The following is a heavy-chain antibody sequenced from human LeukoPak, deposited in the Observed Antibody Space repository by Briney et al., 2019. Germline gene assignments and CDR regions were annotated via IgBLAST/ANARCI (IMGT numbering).Heavy chain of an antibody. D-gene: IGHD6-13*01. V-gene: IGHV3-7*01. Sequence: SGGSLRLSCAASGFTFSSYWMSWVRQAPGKGLEWVANIKQDGSEEQYVDSVKGRFTISRDNVKNSLFLQMNSLRDEDTALYYCARLGYGYSTRWSNGGYFQHWGQGTLVTVSS. J-gene: IGHJ1*01. CDR3: ARLGYGYSTRWSNGGYFQH. CDR2: IKQDGSEE. CDR1: GFTFSSYW.